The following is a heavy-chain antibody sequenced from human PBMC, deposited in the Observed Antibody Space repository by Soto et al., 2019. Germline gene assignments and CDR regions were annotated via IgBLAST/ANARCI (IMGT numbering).Heavy chain of an antibody. CDR1: GAHVTTPTYY. D-gene: IGHD2-15*01. J-gene: IGHJ5*02. CDR2: ISNSGST. Sequence: SETLSLARIVSGAHVTTPTYYRPWLRPPRGQGREWTGYISNSGSTNYNPPLTSRITISADTSKNQFSLKLNFVSAADTAVYYCARRNSGGNWLDPWGQGTLVNVS. CDR3: ARRNSGGNWLDP. V-gene: IGHV4-61*01.